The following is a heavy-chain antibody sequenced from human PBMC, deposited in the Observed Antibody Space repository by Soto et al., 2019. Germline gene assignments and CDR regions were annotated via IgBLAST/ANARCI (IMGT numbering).Heavy chain of an antibody. D-gene: IGHD2-15*01. V-gene: IGHV4-59*01. CDR2: IYYSGST. Sequence: SETLSLTCTVSGGSISSYYWSWIRQPPGKGLEWIGYIYYSGSTNYNPSLKSRVTTSVDTSKSQFSLKLSSVTAADTAVYYCARVRYCSGGSCLDNWFDPWGQGTLVTVSS. CDR1: GGSISSYY. J-gene: IGHJ5*02. CDR3: ARVRYCSGGSCLDNWFDP.